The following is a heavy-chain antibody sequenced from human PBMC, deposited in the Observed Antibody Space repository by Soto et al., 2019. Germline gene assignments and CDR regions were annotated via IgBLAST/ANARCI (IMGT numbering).Heavy chain of an antibody. Sequence: VQLVESGGGVVQPGRSLRLSCAASGFTFSSYAMHWVRQAPGKGLEWVAVISYDGSNKYYADSVKGRFTISRDNSKNTLYLQMNSLRAEDTAVYYCARDSGIMITFGGVGPLDYWGQGTLVTVSS. J-gene: IGHJ4*02. D-gene: IGHD3-16*01. V-gene: IGHV3-30-3*01. CDR3: ARDSGIMITFGGVGPLDY. CDR2: ISYDGSNK. CDR1: GFTFSSYA.